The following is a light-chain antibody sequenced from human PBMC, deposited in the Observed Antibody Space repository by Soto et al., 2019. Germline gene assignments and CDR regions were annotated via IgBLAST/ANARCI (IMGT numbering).Light chain of an antibody. Sequence: QSVLTQPPSASETPGQRVTISCSGSSSNIGSNYVYWYQQLPGTAPKLLIYRNNQRPSGVPDRFSGSKSGTSASLAISGLRSEDEADYYCAAWDDSLSPHVVFGGGTKLTVL. V-gene: IGLV1-47*01. CDR1: SSNIGSNY. CDR2: RNN. J-gene: IGLJ2*01. CDR3: AAWDDSLSPHVV.